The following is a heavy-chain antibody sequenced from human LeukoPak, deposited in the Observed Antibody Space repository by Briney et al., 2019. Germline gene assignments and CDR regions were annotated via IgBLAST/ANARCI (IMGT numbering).Heavy chain of an antibody. CDR2: IDPSDSYT. CDR1: GYSFTSYW. Sequence: RESLKISCKGSGYSFTSYWISWVRQMPGKGLEWMGRIDPSDSYTNYSPSFQGHVTISADKSISTAYLQWSSLKASDTAMYYCASSLEPGIAVAGTYYFDYWGQGTLVTVSS. D-gene: IGHD6-19*01. V-gene: IGHV5-10-1*01. CDR3: ASSLEPGIAVAGTYYFDY. J-gene: IGHJ4*02.